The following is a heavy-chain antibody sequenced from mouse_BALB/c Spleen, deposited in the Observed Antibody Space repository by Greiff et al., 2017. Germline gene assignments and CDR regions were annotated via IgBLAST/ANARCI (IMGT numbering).Heavy chain of an antibody. Sequence: VQLQQSGAELARPGASVKLSCKASGYTFTSYWMQWVKQRPGQGLEWIGAIYPGDGDTRYTQKFKGKATLTADKSSSTAYMQLSSLASEDSAVYYCAREGYYLWYFDVWGAGTTVTVSS. CDR3: AREGYYLWYFDV. CDR1: GYTFTSYW. J-gene: IGHJ1*01. CDR2: IYPGDGDT. D-gene: IGHD2-3*01. V-gene: IGHV1-87*01.